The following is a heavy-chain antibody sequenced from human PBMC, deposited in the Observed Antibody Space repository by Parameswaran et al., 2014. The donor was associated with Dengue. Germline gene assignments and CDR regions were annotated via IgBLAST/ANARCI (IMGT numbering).Heavy chain of an antibody. CDR2: IIPIFGTA. Sequence: SWVRQAPGQGLEWMGGIIPIFGTANYAQKFQGRVTITADKSTSTAYMELSSLRSEDTAVYYCARDTPDCGGDCFDAFDIWGQGTMVTVSS. D-gene: IGHD2-21*02. V-gene: IGHV1-69*06. J-gene: IGHJ3*02. CDR3: ARDTPDCGGDCFDAFDI.